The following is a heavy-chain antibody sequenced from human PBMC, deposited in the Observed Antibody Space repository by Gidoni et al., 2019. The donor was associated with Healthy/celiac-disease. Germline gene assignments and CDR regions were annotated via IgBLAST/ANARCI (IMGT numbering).Heavy chain of an antibody. CDR1: GFTFSSYA. CDR3: ARDYGWNDGLSYFDY. D-gene: IGHD1-1*01. CDR2: ISYDGSNK. Sequence: QVQLVESGGGVVQPGRSLRLSCAASGFTFSSYAMYWVRQAPGKGLEWVAVISYDGSNKYYADSVKGRFTISRDNSKNTLYLQMNSLRAEDTAVYYCARDYGWNDGLSYFDYWGQGTLVTVSS. J-gene: IGHJ4*02. V-gene: IGHV3-30-3*01.